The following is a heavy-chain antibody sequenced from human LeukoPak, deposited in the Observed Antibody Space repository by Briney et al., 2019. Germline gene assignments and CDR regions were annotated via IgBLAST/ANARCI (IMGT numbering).Heavy chain of an antibody. CDR1: GGTFSSYA. CDR2: IIPILGIA. CDR3: ASSTGTNPNWFDP. J-gene: IGHJ5*02. V-gene: IGHV1-69*04. Sequence: SVKVSCKASGGTFSSYAISWVRQAPGQGLEWMGRIIPILGIANYAQKFQGRVTITAAKSTSTAYMELSSLRSEDTAVYYCASSTGTNPNWFDPWGQGTLVTVSA. D-gene: IGHD1/OR15-1a*01.